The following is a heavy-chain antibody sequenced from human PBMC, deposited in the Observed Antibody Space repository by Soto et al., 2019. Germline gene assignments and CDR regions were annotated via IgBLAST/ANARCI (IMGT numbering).Heavy chain of an antibody. V-gene: IGHV3-23*01. J-gene: IGHJ3*02. CDR1: GFTFSSYA. CDR3: AKEKAAPGGAFDI. CDR2: ISSGGGNT. D-gene: IGHD6-13*01. Sequence: EVQLLESGGGLVQPGGSLRLSCAASGFTFSSYAMSWVRQAPGKGLEWVSAISSGGGNTYYADSVKGRFTISRDNSKNPLYLQMNSLRAEDTAVYYCAKEKAAPGGAFDIWGQGTMVTVSS.